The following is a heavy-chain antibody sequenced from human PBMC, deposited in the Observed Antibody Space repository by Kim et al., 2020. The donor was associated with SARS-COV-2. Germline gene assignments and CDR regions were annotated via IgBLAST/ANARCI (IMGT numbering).Heavy chain of an antibody. CDR2: IKQDGSEK. Sequence: GGSLRLSCAASGFTFSSYWMSWVRQAPGKGLEWVANIKQDGSEKYYVDSVKGRFTISRDNAKNSLYLQMNSLRAEDTAVYYCARYVRQRMIRRGFDYWGQGTLVTVSS. D-gene: IGHD3-22*01. CDR1: GFTFSSYW. CDR3: ARYVRQRMIRRGFDY. V-gene: IGHV3-7*03. J-gene: IGHJ4*02.